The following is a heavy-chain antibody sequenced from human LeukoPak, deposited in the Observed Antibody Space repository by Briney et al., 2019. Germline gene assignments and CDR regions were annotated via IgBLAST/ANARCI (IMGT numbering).Heavy chain of an antibody. CDR2: ISVSGGST. CDR1: GFTFSIYG. J-gene: IGHJ4*02. D-gene: IGHD3-10*01. CDR3: AKLGGVLLWFGDSINDYFDY. V-gene: IGHV3-23*01. Sequence: GGSLRLSCAASGFTFSIYGMSWVRQAPGKGLEWVSAISVSGGSTYYADSVKGRFTISRDNSKNTLYLQMNSLRAEDTAVYYCAKLGGVLLWFGDSINDYFDYWGQGTLVTVSS.